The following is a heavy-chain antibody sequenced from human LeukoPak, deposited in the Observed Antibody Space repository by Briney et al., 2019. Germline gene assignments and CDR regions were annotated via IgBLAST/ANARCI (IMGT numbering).Heavy chain of an antibody. CDR3: GVGASSASEFDY. V-gene: IGHV3-21*01. CDR1: GFTFSDYA. CDR2: ISGSSYKK. D-gene: IGHD1-26*01. J-gene: IGHJ4*02. Sequence: GGSLRLSCAACGFTFSDYALNGVRQAPGKGLEWISSISGSSYKKYYAESLKGRVTISRDNTKNSLYLQMDSLRAEDTAVYYCGVGASSASEFDYWGQGTLVTVSS.